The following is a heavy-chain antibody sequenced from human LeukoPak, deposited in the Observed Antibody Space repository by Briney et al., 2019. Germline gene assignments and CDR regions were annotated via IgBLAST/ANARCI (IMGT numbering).Heavy chain of an antibody. Sequence: GGSLRLSCAASGFTVGNYYMSWVRKAPGKGLEWVCVIYSGGGTYYADSVQGMFTISRDNSKNTLYLQTHSPRANDAAVYYCARALVRGGKIDYWGQKTLVTVSS. D-gene: IGHD3-10*01. CDR2: IYSGGGT. J-gene: IGHJ4*02. V-gene: IGHV3-66*01. CDR3: ARALVRGGKIDY. CDR1: GFTVGNYY.